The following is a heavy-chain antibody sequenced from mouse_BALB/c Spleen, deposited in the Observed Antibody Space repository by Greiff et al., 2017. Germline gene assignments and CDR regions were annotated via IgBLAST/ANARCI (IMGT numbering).Heavy chain of an antibody. CDR3: ASPHYYGSSVFAY. V-gene: IGHV5-17*02. CDR2: ISSGSSTI. D-gene: IGHD1-1*01. J-gene: IGHJ3*01. Sequence: EVHLVESGGGLVQPGGSRKLSCAASGFTFSSFGMHWVRQAPEKGLEWVAYISSGSSTIYYADTVKGRFTISRDNPKNTLFLQMTSLRSEDTAMYYCASPHYYGSSVFAYWGQGTLVTVSA. CDR1: GFTFSSFG.